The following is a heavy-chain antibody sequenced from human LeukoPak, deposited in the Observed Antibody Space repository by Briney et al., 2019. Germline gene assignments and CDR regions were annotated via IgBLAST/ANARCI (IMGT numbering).Heavy chain of an antibody. D-gene: IGHD3-10*01. CDR2: MNPNSGNT. CDR1: GYTFTSYD. J-gene: IGHJ4*02. Sequence: ASVKVSCKASGYTFTSYDINWVRQATGQGLEWMGWMNPNSGNTGYAQKFQGRVTMTRDTSTSTVYMELSSLRSEDTAVYYCARDSRLLWFGEYYFDYWGQGTLVTVSS. CDR3: ARDSRLLWFGEYYFDY. V-gene: IGHV1-8*02.